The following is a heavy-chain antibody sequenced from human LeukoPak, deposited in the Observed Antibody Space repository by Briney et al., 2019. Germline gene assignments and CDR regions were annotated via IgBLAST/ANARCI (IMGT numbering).Heavy chain of an antibody. V-gene: IGHV5-51*01. CDR1: GYSFTSYW. CDR2: IYPGDSDT. D-gene: IGHD1-26*01. Sequence: GESLKISCKGSGYSFTSYWIGWVRQMPGKGLEWMGIIYPGDSDTRYSPSFQGQVTISADKSISTAYLQWSSLKASDTAIYYCARREDSGSYEGAFDIWGQGTMVTVSS. J-gene: IGHJ3*02. CDR3: ARREDSGSYEGAFDI.